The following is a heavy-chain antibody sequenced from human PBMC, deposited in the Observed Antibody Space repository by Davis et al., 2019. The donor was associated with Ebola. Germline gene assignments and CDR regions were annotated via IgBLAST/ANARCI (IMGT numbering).Heavy chain of an antibody. CDR3: ARGKTVAGTRGLSWFDP. V-gene: IGHV1-46*01. CDR2: INPSGGST. D-gene: IGHD6-19*01. J-gene: IGHJ5*02. Sequence: AASVKVSCTASGYTFTSYYMHWVRQAPGQGLEWMGIINPSGGSTSYAQKFQGRVTITRDTSASTSYMELSSLRSEDTAVFYCARGKTVAGTRGLSWFDPWGPGTLVTVSS. CDR1: GYTFTSYY.